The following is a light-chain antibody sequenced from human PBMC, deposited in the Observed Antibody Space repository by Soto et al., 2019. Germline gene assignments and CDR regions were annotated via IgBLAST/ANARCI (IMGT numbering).Light chain of an antibody. J-gene: IGKJ5*01. Sequence: EIVLTQSPATLSLSPGERAILSCRASQSVITFLACFQHKPGQPPRLLIYNASNRTTGIPGRFSGSGSGTDFTLTISSLEPEDFAVYYCQQRGDWPPITFGQGTRLEIK. V-gene: IGKV3-11*01. CDR3: QQRGDWPPIT. CDR1: QSVITF. CDR2: NAS.